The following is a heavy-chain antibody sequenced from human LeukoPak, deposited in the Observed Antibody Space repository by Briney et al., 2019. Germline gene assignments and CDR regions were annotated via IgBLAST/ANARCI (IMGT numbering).Heavy chain of an antibody. D-gene: IGHD1-1*01. CDR1: GFTFSDYY. CDR2: ISSSGSTI. V-gene: IGHV3-11*04. CDR3: ARGADWKDYYYYMDV. Sequence: GGSLRLSCAASGFTFSDYYMSWIRQAPGKGLEWVSYISSSGSTIYYADSVKGRFTISRDNAKNSLYLQMNSLRAEDTAVYYCARGADWKDYYYYMDVWGKGTTVTVSS. J-gene: IGHJ6*03.